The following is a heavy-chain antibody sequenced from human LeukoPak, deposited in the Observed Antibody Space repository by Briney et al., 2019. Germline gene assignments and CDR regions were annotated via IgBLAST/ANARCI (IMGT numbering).Heavy chain of an antibody. D-gene: IGHD4-17*01. CDR2: INLNTGGT. CDR3: ARDLEDYGTGDY. Sequence: ASVKVSCKAPGYTFTGFYMHWVRQAPGQGLEWMGWINLNTGGTNYAQNFQGRVTMTRDTSISTAYMDLSRLQSDDTAVYYCARDLEDYGTGDYWGQGTLVTVSS. J-gene: IGHJ4*02. CDR1: GYTFTGFY. V-gene: IGHV1-2*02.